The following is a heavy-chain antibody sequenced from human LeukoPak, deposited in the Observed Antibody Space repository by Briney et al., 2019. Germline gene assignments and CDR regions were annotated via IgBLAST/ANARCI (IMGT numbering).Heavy chain of an antibody. V-gene: IGHV3-23*01. CDR3: ARDYYDSSGYYPVDDY. D-gene: IGHD3-22*01. CDR2: ISGSGGST. Sequence: GGSLRLSCAASGFTFSGYAMSWVRQAPGKGLEWVSAISGSGGSTYYADSVKGRFTISRDNSKNTLYLQMNSLRAEDTAVYYCARDYYDSSGYYPVDDYWGQGTLVTVSS. J-gene: IGHJ4*02. CDR1: GFTFSGYA.